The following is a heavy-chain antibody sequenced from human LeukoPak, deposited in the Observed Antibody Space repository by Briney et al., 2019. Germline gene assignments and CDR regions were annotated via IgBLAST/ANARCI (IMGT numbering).Heavy chain of an antibody. CDR3: AKRGGRNDFWSGDYTGVDY. Sequence: GGSLRLSCAASGFTFSSYAMSWVRQAPGKGLEWVSAISGSGGSTYYADSVKGRFTISRDNSKNTLYLQMNSLRAEDTAVYYCAKRGGRNDFWSGDYTGVDYWGQGTLVTVSS. V-gene: IGHV3-23*01. CDR1: GFTFSSYA. D-gene: IGHD3-3*01. J-gene: IGHJ4*02. CDR2: ISGSGGST.